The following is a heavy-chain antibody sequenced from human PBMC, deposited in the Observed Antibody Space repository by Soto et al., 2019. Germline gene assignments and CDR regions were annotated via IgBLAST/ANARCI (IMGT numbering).Heavy chain of an antibody. CDR3: AKTKPLKPHTNGWYAWFAT. CDR2: ITGSGVGM. CDR1: GFTFRDFA. Sequence: EVQLLESGGVLVQPGESLRLSCAATGFTFRDFAMTWVRQAPGKGLEWVSTITGSGVGMHYADSVKGRFTISRDNSKNTSYLQMNSLRAEDTAVYHCAKTKPLKPHTNGWYAWFATWGQGTLVTVSS. D-gene: IGHD6-19*01. V-gene: IGHV3-23*01. J-gene: IGHJ5*02.